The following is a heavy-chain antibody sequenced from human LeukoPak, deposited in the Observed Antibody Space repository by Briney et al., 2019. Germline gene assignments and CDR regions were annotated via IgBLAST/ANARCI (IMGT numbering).Heavy chain of an antibody. CDR2: FYHAGNS. V-gene: IGHV4-59*11. Sequence: SETLSLTCTVSGGPITSHFWRWIRQPPGEGLEWIGNFYHAGNSNLNPSLKSRVTMSIDTSKNQFSLKLRSMTAADTAVYYCARDGPTSTAPFDYWGQGTLVTVSS. CDR3: ARDGPTSTAPFDY. D-gene: IGHD1-26*01. CDR1: GGPITSHF. J-gene: IGHJ4*02.